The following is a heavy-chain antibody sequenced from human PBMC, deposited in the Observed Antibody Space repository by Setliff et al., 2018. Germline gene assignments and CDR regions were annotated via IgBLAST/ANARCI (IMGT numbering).Heavy chain of an antibody. V-gene: IGHV1-18*01. J-gene: IGHJ4*02. Sequence: WALVKVSCKASGYTFTSYGISWVRQAPGQGLEWMGYINTDNGVTYYAQKFQGRVTVTTDTSTTTAYMELKSLRSDDTAIYYCSRLVRYCTRTSCQRLSGDDYWGQGALVTVSS. CDR3: SRLVRYCTRTSCQRLSGDDY. D-gene: IGHD2-2*01. CDR2: INTDNGVT. CDR1: GYTFTSYG.